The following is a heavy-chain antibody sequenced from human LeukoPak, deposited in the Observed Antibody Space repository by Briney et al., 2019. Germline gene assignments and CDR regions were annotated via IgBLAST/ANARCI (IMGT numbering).Heavy chain of an antibody. Sequence: ASVNVSCKASGYTFTGYDMHWVRQAPGRGLEWMGWINPNSGGTNYAQKFQGWVTMTRDTSISTAYMELSRLRSDDTAVYYCARDVCSGGSCYFYGMDVWGQGTTVTVSS. J-gene: IGHJ6*02. CDR1: GYTFTGYD. V-gene: IGHV1-2*04. CDR3: ARDVCSGGSCYFYGMDV. D-gene: IGHD2-15*01. CDR2: INPNSGGT.